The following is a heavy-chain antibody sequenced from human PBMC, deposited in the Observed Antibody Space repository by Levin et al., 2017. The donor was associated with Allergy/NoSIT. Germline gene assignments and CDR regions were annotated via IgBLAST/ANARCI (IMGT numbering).Heavy chain of an antibody. Sequence: GESLKISCAASEFAFSTFAMNWVRQTPGRGLEWVAFIKQDGTETHYVDAARGRFAVSRDNARDSLYLQMNNLGADDTAVYYCSRPQRQQEFHRTNDWKDDYFYAYNMDVWGKGTTVTVSS. D-gene: IGHD1-1*01. CDR1: EFAFSTFA. CDR2: IKQDGTET. CDR3: SRPQRQQEFHRTNDWKDDYFYAYNMDV. V-gene: IGHV3-7*04. J-gene: IGHJ6*03.